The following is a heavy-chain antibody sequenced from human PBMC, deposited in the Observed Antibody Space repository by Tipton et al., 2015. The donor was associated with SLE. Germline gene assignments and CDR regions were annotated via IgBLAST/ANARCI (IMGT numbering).Heavy chain of an antibody. J-gene: IGHJ4*02. CDR1: GYSFTSYW. D-gene: IGHD3-3*01. Sequence: QLVQSGPEVKKPGESLKISCKGSGYSFTSYWIGWVRQMPGKGLEWMGIIYPGDSDTRYSPSFQGQVTISADKSISTAYLQWSSLKASDPAMYYCAISFYDFWSPTGFLDYWGQGTLVTVSS. V-gene: IGHV5-51*03. CDR2: IYPGDSDT. CDR3: AISFYDFWSPTGFLDY.